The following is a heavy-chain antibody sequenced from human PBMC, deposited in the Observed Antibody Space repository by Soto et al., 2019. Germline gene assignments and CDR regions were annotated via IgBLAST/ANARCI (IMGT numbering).Heavy chain of an antibody. CDR1: GFSLSSYT. CDR3: AKKRTTGTTNQAFDY. D-gene: IGHD1-1*01. Sequence: PGGSLRLSCAASGFSLSSYTMHWVRQAPGKGLEWVSSISSSSTYIYYAESVKGRFTVSRDNHKNSLYLQMNSLRADDTAVYYCAKKRTTGTTNQAFDYWGHGTLVTVSS. CDR2: ISSSSTYI. V-gene: IGHV3-21*03. J-gene: IGHJ4*01.